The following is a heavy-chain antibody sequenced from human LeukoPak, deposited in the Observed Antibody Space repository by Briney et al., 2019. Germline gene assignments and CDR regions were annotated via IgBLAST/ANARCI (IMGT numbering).Heavy chain of an antibody. CDR3: ARGHYYDSSGYYYVGYYFDY. V-gene: IGHV1-69*13. J-gene: IGHJ4*02. D-gene: IGHD3-22*01. CDR2: IIPIFGTA. Sequence: GASVKVSCKASGYTFTSYGISWVRQAPGQGLEWMGGIIPIFGTANYAQKFQGRVTITADESTSTAYMELSSLRSEDTAVYYCARGHYYDSSGYYYVGYYFDYWGQGTLVTVSS. CDR1: GYTFTSYG.